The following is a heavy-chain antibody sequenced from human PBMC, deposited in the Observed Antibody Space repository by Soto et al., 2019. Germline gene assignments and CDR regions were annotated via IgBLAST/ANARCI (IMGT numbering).Heavy chain of an antibody. CDR3: AKVGGSGSYQDYYVDV. V-gene: IGHV3-23*01. J-gene: IGHJ6*03. D-gene: IGHD3-10*01. CDR2: ISGGAYST. CDR1: GFTFSSYA. Sequence: GSLRLSCAASGFTFSSYAMSWVRQAPGKGLEWVSAISGGAYSTYYADSVKGRFTISRDNPKNTLYLQMSSLRAEDTAVYYCAKVGGSGSYQDYYVDVWGKGTTVTVSS.